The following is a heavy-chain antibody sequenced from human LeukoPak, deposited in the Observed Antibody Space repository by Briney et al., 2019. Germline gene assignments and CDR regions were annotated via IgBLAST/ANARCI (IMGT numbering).Heavy chain of an antibody. D-gene: IGHD6-13*01. CDR2: ISSSSSYI. CDR3: ARDDAAAAGFDY. CDR1: GFTFIRYS. Sequence: GGALRLSCAASGFTFIRYSMNWVGQAPGKGLDGVSSISSSSSYIYYTDPVKGRFTISRDNAKNSLYLQVNSLRAEDTAVYYCARDDAAAAGFDYWGQGTLVTVPS. V-gene: IGHV3-21*01. J-gene: IGHJ4*02.